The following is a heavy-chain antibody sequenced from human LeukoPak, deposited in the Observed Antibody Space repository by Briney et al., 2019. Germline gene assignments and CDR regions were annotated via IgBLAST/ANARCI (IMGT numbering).Heavy chain of an antibody. D-gene: IGHD1-7*01. J-gene: IGHJ4*02. Sequence: SETLSLTCVVYGGSFSGYYGTWIRQPPGKGLEWIGEINERGTTTYNPSLKSRVTISTDTSKNRLSLKVSSVTAADTAVYYCVRFHWNYKPYWGQGTLVTVSS. CDR1: GGSFSGYY. CDR2: INERGTT. V-gene: IGHV4-34*01. CDR3: VRFHWNYKPY.